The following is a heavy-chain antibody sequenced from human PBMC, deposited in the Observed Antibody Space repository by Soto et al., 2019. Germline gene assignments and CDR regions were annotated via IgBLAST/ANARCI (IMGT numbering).Heavy chain of an antibody. CDR1: GGSISSSSYY. Sequence: SETLSLTCTVSGGSISSSSYYWGWIRQPPGKGLEWIGSIYYSGNTYYNPSLKSRVTISVDTAKNQFSLKLSSVTAADTAVYYCARQYYFGSGSYYKRPFDFWGQGTLVTVSS. J-gene: IGHJ4*02. CDR2: IYYSGNT. CDR3: ARQYYFGSGSYYKRPFDF. D-gene: IGHD3-10*01. V-gene: IGHV4-39*01.